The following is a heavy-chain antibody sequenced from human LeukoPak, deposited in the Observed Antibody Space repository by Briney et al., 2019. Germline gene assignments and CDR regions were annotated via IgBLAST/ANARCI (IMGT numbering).Heavy chain of an antibody. CDR3: ARHRSITMVRGVTPPFYYFDY. V-gene: IGHV4-59*08. J-gene: IGHJ4*02. CDR1: GGSISSYY. CDR2: IYYSGST. Sequence: SETLSLTCTVSGGSISSYYWSWIRQPPGKGLEWIGYIYYSGSTNYNPSLKSRVTISVDTSKNQFSLKLSSVTAADTAVYYCARHRSITMVRGVTPPFYYFDYWGQGTLVTVSS. D-gene: IGHD3-10*01.